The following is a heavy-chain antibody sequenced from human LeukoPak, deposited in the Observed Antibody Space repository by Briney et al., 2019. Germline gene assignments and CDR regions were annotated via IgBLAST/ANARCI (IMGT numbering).Heavy chain of an antibody. J-gene: IGHJ6*02. CDR1: GFTFSSDW. D-gene: IGHD5-12*01. CDR3: ARVPGYSGYFYGMDV. V-gene: IGHV3-74*01. CDR2: INDEARSK. Sequence: GGSLRLSCAASGFTFSSDWMHWVRQAPGKGLVWVARINDEARSKGSADSVKGRFTISRDNAKNTLYLEMHSLRAEDTAVYYCARVPGYSGYFYGMDVWGQGTTVTVSS.